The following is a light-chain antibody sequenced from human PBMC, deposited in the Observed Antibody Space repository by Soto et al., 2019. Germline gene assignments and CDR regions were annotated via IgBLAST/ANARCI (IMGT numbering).Light chain of an antibody. J-gene: IGLJ3*02. CDR2: EVS. Sequence: QSALTQPASVSGSPGQSITISCTGTSSDVGGYNYVSWYQQHPGKVPKLILYEVSNRPSGVSNRFSGSKSGNTASLAISGLEAEDEAGYYCSSYTTSYTQVFGGGTKLTVL. CDR3: SSYTTSYTQV. V-gene: IGLV2-14*01. CDR1: SSDVGGYNY.